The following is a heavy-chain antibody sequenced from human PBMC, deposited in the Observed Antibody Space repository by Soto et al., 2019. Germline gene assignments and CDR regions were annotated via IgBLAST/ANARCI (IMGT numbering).Heavy chain of an antibody. D-gene: IGHD4-17*01. J-gene: IGHJ5*02. CDR1: GFTVSMFS. CDR2: ISSNGDST. Sequence: GWSLRLSCSASGFTVSMFSMHWVRQAPGKGLEYVSGISSNGDSTYYADSVKGRFTISRDNSKNTLYLQMSSLRAVDTAVYYCVHPRSTVQIPPTWGQGTLVTVSS. V-gene: IGHV3-64D*06. CDR3: VHPRSTVQIPPT.